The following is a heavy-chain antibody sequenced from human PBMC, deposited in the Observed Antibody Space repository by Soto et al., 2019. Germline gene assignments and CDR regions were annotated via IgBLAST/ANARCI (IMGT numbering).Heavy chain of an antibody. D-gene: IGHD6-13*01. Sequence: VGSLRLSCNASGFTVSSTYMSWVRQAPGMGLEWVAVIESGGSTHYADSVKGRFTISRDIPKNTMYLQLNTLRAEDTAVYYCAKDIRDSRYYSYYGMDVWGQGTTVTVSS. CDR1: GFTVSSTY. V-gene: IGHV3-53*01. J-gene: IGHJ6*02. CDR2: IESGGST. CDR3: AKDIRDSRYYSYYGMDV.